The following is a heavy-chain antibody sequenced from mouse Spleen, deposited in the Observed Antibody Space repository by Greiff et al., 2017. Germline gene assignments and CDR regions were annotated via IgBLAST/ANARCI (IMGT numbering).Heavy chain of an antibody. Sequence: VKLQESGAELVKPGASVKLSCKASGYTFTSYWMQWVKQRPGQGLEWIGEIDPSDSYTNYNQKFKGKATLTVDTSSSTAYMQLSSLTSEDSAVYYCARERLRQGAMDYWGQGTSVTVSS. CDR3: ARERLRQGAMDY. V-gene: IGHV1-50*01. CDR1: GYTFTSYW. CDR2: IDPSDSYT. J-gene: IGHJ4*01. D-gene: IGHD2-4*01.